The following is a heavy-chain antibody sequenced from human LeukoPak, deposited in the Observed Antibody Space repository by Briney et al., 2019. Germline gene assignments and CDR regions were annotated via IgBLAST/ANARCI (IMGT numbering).Heavy chain of an antibody. CDR3: ARDAYDSSGWGAFDI. J-gene: IGHJ3*02. V-gene: IGHV1-69*06. CDR1: GGTFSSYA. CDR2: IIPIFGTA. D-gene: IGHD3-22*01. Sequence: ASVKVSCKASGGTFSSYAISWVRQAPGQGLEWMGGIIPIFGTANYAQKFQGRVTITADKSTSTAYMELSSLRSEDTAVYYCARDAYDSSGWGAFDIWGQGTTVTVSS.